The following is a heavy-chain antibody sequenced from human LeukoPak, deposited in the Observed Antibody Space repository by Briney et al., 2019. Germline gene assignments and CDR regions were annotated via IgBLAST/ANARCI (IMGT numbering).Heavy chain of an antibody. V-gene: IGHV3-23*01. CDR1: GFTFSSYV. D-gene: IGHD5-18*01. Sequence: GGSLRLSCAASGFTFSSYVMSWVRQAPGKGLEWVSAISGSGGSTYYADSVKGRFTISRDNSKNTLYLQMNSLRAEDTAVYYCAKGLSGIQLWCLDYWGQGTLVTVSS. CDR3: AKGLSGIQLWCLDY. J-gene: IGHJ4*02. CDR2: ISGSGGST.